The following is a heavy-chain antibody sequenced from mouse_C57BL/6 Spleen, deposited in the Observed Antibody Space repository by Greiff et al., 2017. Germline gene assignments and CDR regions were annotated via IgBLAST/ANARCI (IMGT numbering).Heavy chain of an antibody. D-gene: IGHD2-1*01. CDR3: ARGYDGNAFRTMDY. V-gene: IGHV5-17*01. CDR2: ISSGSSTI. J-gene: IGHJ4*01. CDR1: GFTFTDYG. Sequence: EVQLVESGGGLVKPGGSLKLSCAASGFTFTDYGMHWVRQAPEQGLEWVAYISSGSSTIYYADTVKGRFTISRDNAKNTLFLQMTSLRSEDTAMYYCARGYDGNAFRTMDYWGQGTSVTVSS.